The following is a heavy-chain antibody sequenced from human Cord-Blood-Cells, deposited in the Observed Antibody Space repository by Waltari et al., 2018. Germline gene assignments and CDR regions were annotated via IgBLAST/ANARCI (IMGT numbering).Heavy chain of an antibody. CDR3: ARGYRIMIFGVVIARYGMDV. Sequence: QVQLQQWGAGLLKPSETLSLTCAVYGGSFRGYYWSWIRQPPGKGLEWIGEINHSGSTNYNPSLKSRVTISVDTSKNQFSLKLSSVTAADTAVYYCARGYRIMIFGVVIARYGMDVWGQGTTVTVSS. CDR1: GGSFRGYY. D-gene: IGHD3-3*01. CDR2: INHSGST. V-gene: IGHV4-34*01. J-gene: IGHJ6*02.